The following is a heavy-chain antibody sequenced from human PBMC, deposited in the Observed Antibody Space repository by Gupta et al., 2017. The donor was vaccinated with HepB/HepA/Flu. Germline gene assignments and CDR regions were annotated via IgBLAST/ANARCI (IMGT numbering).Heavy chain of an antibody. V-gene: IGHV3-30-3*01. CDR2: ISFDGSSR. CDR1: GFTFSRFG. J-gene: IGHJ6*02. Sequence: QVQLVESGGGVVQPGRSLRLSCAASGFTFSRFGLHWVRQAPGKGLEWVTVISFDGSSRYYADSVKGRFTISRDNSKNTLDLQMNSLRAEDTAVYYGARDRWVATNYYYIMDVWGQGTTVSVSS. D-gene: IGHD3-22*01. CDR3: ARDRWVATNYYYIMDV.